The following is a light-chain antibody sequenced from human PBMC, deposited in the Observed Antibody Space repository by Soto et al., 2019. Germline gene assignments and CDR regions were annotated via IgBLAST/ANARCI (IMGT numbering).Light chain of an antibody. V-gene: IGKV3-20*01. CDR3: HQYGNSPRT. J-gene: IGKJ2*01. Sequence: EIVLTQSPGALSLSPGEGATLSCRASEPIRNNYLAWYQQQKPGQAPRLLIFGAFYRAAGIPDRFSGSGSGTDFTLTSTKLKPEDFSVYYCHQYGNSPRTFGQGTKLEIK. CDR2: GAF. CDR1: EPIRNNY.